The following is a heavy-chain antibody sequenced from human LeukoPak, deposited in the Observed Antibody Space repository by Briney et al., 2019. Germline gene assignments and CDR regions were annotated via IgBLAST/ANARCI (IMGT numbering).Heavy chain of an antibody. Sequence: GGSLRLSCAASGFTFSSYSMNWVRQAPGKGLEWVSYISSSSSTIYYADSVKGRFTISRDNAKNSLYLQMNSLRDEDTAVYYCARDLGAGQWPYYFDYWGQGTLVTVSS. CDR1: GFTFSSYS. J-gene: IGHJ4*02. CDR2: ISSSSSTI. V-gene: IGHV3-48*02. D-gene: IGHD6-19*01. CDR3: ARDLGAGQWPYYFDY.